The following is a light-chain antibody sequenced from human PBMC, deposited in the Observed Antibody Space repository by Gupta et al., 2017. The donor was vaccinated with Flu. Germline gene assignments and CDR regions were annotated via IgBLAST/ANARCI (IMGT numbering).Light chain of an antibody. Sequence: SITISCTGTNSDVGSHKLVSWYQQHPDKVPKVIIYEGSKRPSGVSIRFSGSKSGNTASLTISGLQSEDEADYYCCSYVNNNSPVFGGGTKVTVL. V-gene: IGLV2-23*01. CDR3: CSYVNNNSPV. J-gene: IGLJ2*01. CDR1: NSDVGSHKL. CDR2: EGS.